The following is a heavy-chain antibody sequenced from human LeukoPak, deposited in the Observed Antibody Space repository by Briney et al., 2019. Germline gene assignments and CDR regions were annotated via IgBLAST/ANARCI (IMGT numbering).Heavy chain of an antibody. D-gene: IGHD6-19*01. Sequence: GGSLRLSCAASGFTFSSYAMSCVRQAPGKGLEWVSAIGRSGRNTYYADSVKGRFTISRDNSKNTLYLQMNSLSAEDTAVYYCAKDASSGGPDYFDYWGQGTLVTVSS. J-gene: IGHJ4*02. V-gene: IGHV3-23*01. CDR2: IGRSGRNT. CDR1: GFTFSSYA. CDR3: AKDASSGGPDYFDY.